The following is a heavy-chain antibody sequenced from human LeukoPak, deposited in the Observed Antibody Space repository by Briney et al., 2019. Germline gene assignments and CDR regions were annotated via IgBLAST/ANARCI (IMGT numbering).Heavy chain of an antibody. Sequence: PGGSLRLSCAASGFTFSNNWMHWVRQASGKGLVWVSRISGDGSSTDYADSVKGRAIVSRDNAKNTLYLQMNSLRAEDTAVYYCARGMSSGRYAVDIWGQGTMVTVSS. CDR3: ARGMSSGRYAVDI. J-gene: IGHJ3*02. CDR2: ISGDGSST. V-gene: IGHV3-74*01. D-gene: IGHD6-19*01. CDR1: GFTFSNNW.